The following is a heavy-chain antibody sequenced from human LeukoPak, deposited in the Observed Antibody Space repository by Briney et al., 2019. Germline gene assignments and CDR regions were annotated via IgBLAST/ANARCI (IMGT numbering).Heavy chain of an antibody. CDR2: FYYSGST. Sequence: SDTLSLNCIVSGGSISSYYWSWIRQPPGKGLEWIGYFYYSGSTNYNPSLKSRVTISVDTSKNQFSLKLSSVTAADTAVYYCARGLMMAVAGRGEFHYWGQGTLVTVSS. V-gene: IGHV4-59*07. D-gene: IGHD6-13*01. J-gene: IGHJ4*02. CDR1: GGSISSYY. CDR3: ARGLMMAVAGRGEFHY.